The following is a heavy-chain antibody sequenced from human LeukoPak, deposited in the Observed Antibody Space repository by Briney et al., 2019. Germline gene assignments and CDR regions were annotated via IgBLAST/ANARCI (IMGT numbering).Heavy chain of an antibody. CDR1: GGSFSGYY. V-gene: IGHV4-34*01. Sequence: SETLSLTCAVHGGSFSGYYWSWIRQPPGEGLEWIGEVSHRGSTNYNPSLKSRVTISVDKSKNQFSLKLSSVTAADTAVYYCARDVRIAVAGTVYYYGMDVWGQGTTVTVSS. CDR2: VSHRGST. J-gene: IGHJ6*02. D-gene: IGHD6-19*01. CDR3: ARDVRIAVAGTVYYYGMDV.